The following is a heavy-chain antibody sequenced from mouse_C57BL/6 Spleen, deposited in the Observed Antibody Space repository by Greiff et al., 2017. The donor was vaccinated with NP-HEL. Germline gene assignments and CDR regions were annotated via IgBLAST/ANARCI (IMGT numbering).Heavy chain of an antibody. CDR3: ARFPLLYYFDY. CDR2: IYPGDGDT. J-gene: IGHJ2*01. V-gene: IGHV1-80*01. Sequence: QVQLQQSGAELVKPGASVKISCKASGYAFSSYWMNWVKQRPGKGLEWIGQIYPGDGDTNYNGKFKGKATLTADKSSSTAYMQLSSLTSEDSAVYFCARFPLLYYFDYWGQGTTLTVSS. CDR1: GYAFSSYW.